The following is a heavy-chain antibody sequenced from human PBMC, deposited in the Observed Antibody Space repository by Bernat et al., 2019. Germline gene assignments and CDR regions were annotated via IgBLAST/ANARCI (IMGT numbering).Heavy chain of an antibody. CDR1: GGSISSSSYY. CDR2: IYYSGST. Sequence: QLQLQESGPGLVKPSETLSLTCTVSGGSISSSSYYWGWIRQPPGKGLEWIGSIYYSGSTYYNPSLKSRVTISEDTSKNQFSLKLSSVTAADTAVYYCARVNYDSSGYYRDDAFDIWGQGTMVTVSS. D-gene: IGHD3-22*01. J-gene: IGHJ3*02. CDR3: ARVNYDSSGYYRDDAFDI. V-gene: IGHV4-39*07.